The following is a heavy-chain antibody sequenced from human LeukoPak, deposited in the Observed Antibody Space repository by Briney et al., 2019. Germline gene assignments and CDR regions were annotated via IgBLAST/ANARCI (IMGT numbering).Heavy chain of an antibody. Sequence: PSETLSLTCAVSGYSISSGYYWGWIRQPPGKGLEWIGSIYHSGSTYYNPSLKSRVTISVDTSKNQFSLKLSAVTAADTAVYYCARLSGYDFWSGGGFFDYWGQGILVTVSS. CDR2: IYHSGST. CDR3: ARLSGYDFWSGGGFFDY. D-gene: IGHD3-3*01. J-gene: IGHJ4*02. V-gene: IGHV4-38-2*01. CDR1: GYSISSGYY.